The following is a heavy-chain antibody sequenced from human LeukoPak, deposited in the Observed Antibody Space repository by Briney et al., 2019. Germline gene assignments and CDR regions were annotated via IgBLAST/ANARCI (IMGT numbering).Heavy chain of an antibody. J-gene: IGHJ6*03. Sequence: ASVKVSCKASGYTFTGYYMHWVRQAPGQGLEWMGWISAYNGNTNYAQKLQGRVTMTTDTSTSTAYMELSSLRSDDTAVYFCARDRESGRYYYYMDVWGKGTTVTVSS. V-gene: IGHV1-18*04. CDR2: ISAYNGNT. CDR3: ARDRESGRYYYYMDV. D-gene: IGHD2-15*01. CDR1: GYTFTGYY.